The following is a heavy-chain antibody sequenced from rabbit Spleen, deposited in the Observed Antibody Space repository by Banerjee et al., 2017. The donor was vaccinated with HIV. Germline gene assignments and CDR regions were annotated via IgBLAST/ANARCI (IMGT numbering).Heavy chain of an antibody. J-gene: IGHJ6*01. CDR2: IEAGSSAFT. CDR3: ARDTSSSFSSYGMDL. D-gene: IGHD1-1*01. Sequence: QSLEESGGDLVQPGGSLTLSCKASGFDFSSDAMCWVRQAPGKGLQWIACIEAGSSAFTYYATWAQGRFTISKTSSTTVTLQMTRLTAADTATYFCARDTSSSFSSYGMDLWGPGTLVTVS. CDR1: GFDFSSDA. V-gene: IGHV1S40*01.